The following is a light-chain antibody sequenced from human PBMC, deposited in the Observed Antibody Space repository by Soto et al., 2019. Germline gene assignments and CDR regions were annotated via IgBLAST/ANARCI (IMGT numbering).Light chain of an antibody. J-gene: IGLJ1*01. CDR1: SSDVGSYNL. V-gene: IGLV2-23*01. Sequence: QSALTQPASVSGSPGQSITISCTGTSSDVGSYNLVSWYRQHPGKAPKLIIYEASKRPSGVSNRFSGSKSGNTASLTISGLQAEDEADYYCCSYAGSSTLVFGTGTKVTVL. CDR3: CSYAGSSTLV. CDR2: EAS.